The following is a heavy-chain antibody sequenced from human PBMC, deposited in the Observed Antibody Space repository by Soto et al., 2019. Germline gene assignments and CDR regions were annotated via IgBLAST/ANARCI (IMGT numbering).Heavy chain of an antibody. J-gene: IGHJ6*02. V-gene: IGHV3-23*01. CDR1: GFTFSSYA. D-gene: IGHD1-26*01. CDR2: ISGNGGST. CDR3: AKGMGATIYYGMDV. Sequence: GGSLRLSCAASGFTFSSYAMSWVRQAPGKGLEWVSTISGNGGSTYYADSVKGRFTISRDNSKNTLSLQMNSLRAEDTAVYYCAKGMGATIYYGMDVWGQGTTVTVSS.